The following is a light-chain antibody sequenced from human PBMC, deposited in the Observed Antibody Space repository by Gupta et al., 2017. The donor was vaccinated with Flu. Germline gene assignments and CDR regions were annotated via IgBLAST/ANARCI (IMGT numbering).Light chain of an antibody. Sequence: DIQLTQSPPFLSASVGDRVVISCRASQSIGRYLNWYQHKPGKAPRLLIYAASSLHSGGPSGFSGGGSGTEFTLTITGIQPEDFATYYCQQSFASPLTFGGGTKVDI. CDR1: QSIGRY. CDR2: AAS. CDR3: QQSFASPLT. V-gene: IGKV1-39*01. J-gene: IGKJ4*01.